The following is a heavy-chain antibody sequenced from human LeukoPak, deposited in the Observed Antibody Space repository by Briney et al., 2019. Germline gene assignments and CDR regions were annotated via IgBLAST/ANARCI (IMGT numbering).Heavy chain of an antibody. V-gene: IGHV1-69*13. D-gene: IGHD2-21*01. Sequence: ASVKVSFKASGDTVSNYGISWVRQAPGQGLEWMGGIIPKLGRVNYAQKFQGRVMITAVESTNTVNMELNSLRSEDTAVYYCAIRHCGGECHPTNYYYYGIHVWGQGTTVTVSS. CDR2: IIPKLGRV. CDR1: GDTVSNYG. CDR3: AIRHCGGECHPTNYYYYGIHV. J-gene: IGHJ6*02.